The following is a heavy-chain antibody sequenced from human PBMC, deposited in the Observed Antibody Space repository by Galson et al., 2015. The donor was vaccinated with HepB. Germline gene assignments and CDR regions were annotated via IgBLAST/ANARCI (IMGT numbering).Heavy chain of an antibody. J-gene: IGHJ4*02. CDR1: GYTFSAYG. D-gene: IGHD3-10*01. CDR3: GRDQGRWFGEGLLDF. CDR2: ISADNGNT. Sequence: SVKVSCKASGYTFSAYGISWVRQAPGQGLEWMGWISADNGNTKNAQKVQGRVTMTTDISTSTAYMELRSLTSDDTAVYYCGRDQGRWFGEGLLDFWGQGTLVTVSS. V-gene: IGHV1-18*01.